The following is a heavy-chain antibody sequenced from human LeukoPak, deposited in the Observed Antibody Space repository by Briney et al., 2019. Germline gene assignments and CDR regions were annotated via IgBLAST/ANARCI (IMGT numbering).Heavy chain of an antibody. J-gene: IGHJ4*02. D-gene: IGHD4-17*01. CDR2: IYYSGST. V-gene: IGHV4-59*12. Sequence: SETLSLTCTVSGDSISYYYWTWIRQPPGKGLEWIGSIYYSGSTYYNPSLKSRVTISVDTSKNQFSLKLSSVTAADTAVYYCARDLPYSNDYGDYVWGQGTLVTVSS. CDR1: GDSISYYY. CDR3: ARDLPYSNDYGDYV.